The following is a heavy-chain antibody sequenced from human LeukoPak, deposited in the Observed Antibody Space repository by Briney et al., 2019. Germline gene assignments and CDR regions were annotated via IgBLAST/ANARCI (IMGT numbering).Heavy chain of an antibody. Sequence: ASVKVSCKASGYTFTSYYMHWVRQAPGQGLEWMGIINPSGGSTSYAQKFQGRVTMTRDTSTSTVYMELSSLRSEDTAVYYCARESYLEWFTPYYYYCMDVWGKGTTVTVSS. D-gene: IGHD3-3*01. V-gene: IGHV1-46*01. CDR3: ARESYLEWFTPYYYYCMDV. CDR1: GYTFTSYY. J-gene: IGHJ6*03. CDR2: INPSGGST.